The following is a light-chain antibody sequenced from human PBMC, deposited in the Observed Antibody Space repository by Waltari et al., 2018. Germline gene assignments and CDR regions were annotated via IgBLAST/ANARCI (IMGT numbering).Light chain of an antibody. V-gene: IGKV1-39*01. J-gene: IGKJ1*01. CDR1: QDITTY. Sequence: DVQMTQSPSSLSASVGDRVSITCRASQDITTYLNWYQQKPGKAPNLLIYAASNLQSGVPSGFSGSGSGTHFTLTINSLQPEDFATYFCQQSYITPWTFGQGTKVDIK. CDR3: QQSYITPWT. CDR2: AAS.